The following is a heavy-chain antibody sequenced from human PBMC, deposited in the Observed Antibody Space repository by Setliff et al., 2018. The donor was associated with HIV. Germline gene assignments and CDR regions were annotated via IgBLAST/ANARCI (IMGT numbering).Heavy chain of an antibody. Sequence: NPSETLSLTCTVSGGSISSGDYYWSWIRQRPGKGLEWIGYIYYSGSTYYNPSLKSRVTISVDTSKNQFSLKLSSVSVADTAIYYCATKPRPIVVMPTATYWYFDLWGRGTLVTSPQ. J-gene: IGHJ2*01. V-gene: IGHV4-31*03. CDR2: IYYSGST. CDR1: GGSISSGDYY. D-gene: IGHD2-2*01. CDR3: ATKPRPIVVMPTATYWYFDL.